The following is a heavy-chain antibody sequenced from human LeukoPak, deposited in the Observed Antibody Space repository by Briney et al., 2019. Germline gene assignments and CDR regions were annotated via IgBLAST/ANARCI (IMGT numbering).Heavy chain of an antibody. Sequence: SETLSLTCAVYGGSSSGYYWSWIRQPPGKGLEWIGEINHSGSTNYNPSLKSRVTISVDTSKNQFSLKLSSVTAADTAVYYCARGPGYSSSDGAFDIWGQGTMVTVSS. CDR1: GGSSSGYY. V-gene: IGHV4-34*01. D-gene: IGHD6-13*01. CDR2: INHSGST. J-gene: IGHJ3*02. CDR3: ARGPGYSSSDGAFDI.